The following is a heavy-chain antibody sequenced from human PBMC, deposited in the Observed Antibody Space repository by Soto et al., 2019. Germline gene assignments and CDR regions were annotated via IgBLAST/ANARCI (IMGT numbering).Heavy chain of an antibody. CDR3: ARGSITIFSGYGMDV. D-gene: IGHD3-9*01. Sequence: ASVKVSCKASGGTFSSYAISWVRQAPGQGLEWMGGIIPIFGTANYAQKFQGRVTITADKSASTAYMELSSLRSEDTAVYYCARGSITIFSGYGMDVWGQGTTVTVSS. CDR1: GGTFSSYA. CDR2: IIPIFGTA. V-gene: IGHV1-69*06. J-gene: IGHJ6*02.